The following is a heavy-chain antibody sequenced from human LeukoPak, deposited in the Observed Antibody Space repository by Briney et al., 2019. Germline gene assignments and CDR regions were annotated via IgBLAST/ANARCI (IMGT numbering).Heavy chain of an antibody. CDR3: AYMVRGVRGLMDV. D-gene: IGHD3-10*01. CDR2: INSDGSST. V-gene: IGHV3-74*01. Sequence: GGSLRLSCAASGFTFSSYWMHWVRQAPGKGLVWVSRINSDGSSTSYADSVKGRFTISRDNAKNTLYLQMNSLRAEDTAVYYCAYMVRGVRGLMDVWGKGTTVTVSS. CDR1: GFTFSSYW. J-gene: IGHJ6*03.